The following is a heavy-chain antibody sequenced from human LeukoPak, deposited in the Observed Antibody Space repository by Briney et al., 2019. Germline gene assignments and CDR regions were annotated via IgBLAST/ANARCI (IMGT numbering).Heavy chain of an antibody. CDR3: ARVPGEMGATLAYLDY. D-gene: IGHD1-26*01. V-gene: IGHV3-21*01. CDR1: GFTFDSFS. CDR2: ISSSSTYI. J-gene: IGHJ4*02. Sequence: PGGSLRLSCAASGFTFDSFSINWVRQAPGKGLERVASISSSSTYIYYGGSVKGRFTISRDNAKNLVYLEMNSLRAEDTAVYYCARVPGEMGATLAYLDYWGQGTLVFVSS.